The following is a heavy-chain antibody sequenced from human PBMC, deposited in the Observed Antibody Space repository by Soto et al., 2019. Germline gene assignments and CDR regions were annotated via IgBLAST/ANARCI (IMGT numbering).Heavy chain of an antibody. CDR3: ARHLAKAEAVAPDY. V-gene: IGHV4-39*01. CDR2: IYYSGST. Sequence: SETLSLTRTVSGGSISSSSYYWGWIRQPPGKGLEWIGSIYYSGSTYYNPSLKSRVTISVDTSKNQFSLKLSSVTAADTAVYYCARHLAKAEAVAPDYWGQGTLVTVSS. J-gene: IGHJ4*02. D-gene: IGHD6-19*01. CDR1: GGSISSSSYY.